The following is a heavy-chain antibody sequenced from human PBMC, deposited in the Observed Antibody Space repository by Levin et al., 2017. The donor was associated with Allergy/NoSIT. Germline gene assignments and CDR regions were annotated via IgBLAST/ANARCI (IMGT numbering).Heavy chain of an antibody. J-gene: IGHJ4*02. V-gene: IGHV4-30-4*01. Sequence: LRLSCTVSGGSISSGAYYWSWIRQPPGKGQEWIGYIYYSGSTYYNPSLKSRVTISVDTSKNQFSLRLSSVTAADTAVYYCATSPTTTVVSYYFDYWGQGTLVTVSS. CDR3: ATSPTTTVVSYYFDY. CDR1: GGSISSGAYY. D-gene: IGHD4-23*01. CDR2: IYYSGST.